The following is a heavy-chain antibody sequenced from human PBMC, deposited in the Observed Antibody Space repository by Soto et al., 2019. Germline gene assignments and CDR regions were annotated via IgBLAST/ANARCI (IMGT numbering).Heavy chain of an antibody. CDR3: ARAHDSGYDFVDY. CDR1: VFIFSGYS. V-gene: IGHV3-21*01. J-gene: IGHJ4*02. CDR2: IISTSTYI. D-gene: IGHD5-12*01. Sequence: GSLRLSCAASVFIFSGYSTNWVRQTPGKGLGWVSSIISTSTYIYYADSVKGRFTISRDNAKNSLFLRMNSLRAEDTAVYYCARAHDSGYDFVDYWGQGTLVTVSS.